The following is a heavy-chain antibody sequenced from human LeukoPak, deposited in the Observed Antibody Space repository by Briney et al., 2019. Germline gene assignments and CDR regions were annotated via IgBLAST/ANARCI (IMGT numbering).Heavy chain of an antibody. CDR3: ARPEYSSSGELAFDI. CDR1: GYTFTSYG. CDR2: ISAYNGNT. V-gene: IGHV1-18*01. D-gene: IGHD6-6*01. J-gene: IGHJ3*02. Sequence: ASVKVSCKASGYTFTSYGISWVRQAPGQGLEWMGWISAYNGNTNYAQKLQGRVTMTTDKSTNTAYMELSSLRSEDTAVYYCARPEYSSSGELAFDIWGQGTMVIVSS.